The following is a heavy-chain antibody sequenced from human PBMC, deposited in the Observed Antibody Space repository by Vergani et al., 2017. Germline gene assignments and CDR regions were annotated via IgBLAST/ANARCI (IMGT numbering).Heavy chain of an antibody. J-gene: IGHJ3*02. CDR1: GYTFTGYY. Sequence: QVQLVQSGAEVKKPGASVKVSCKASGYTFTGYYMHWARQAPGQGLEWMGWINPNSGGTNYAQKFQGRVTMTRDTSISTAYMELSRLRSDDTAVYYCARERSSDDYGDYMGCAFDIWGQGTMVTVSS. CDR3: ARERSSDDYGDYMGCAFDI. V-gene: IGHV1-2*02. CDR2: INPNSGGT. D-gene: IGHD4-17*01.